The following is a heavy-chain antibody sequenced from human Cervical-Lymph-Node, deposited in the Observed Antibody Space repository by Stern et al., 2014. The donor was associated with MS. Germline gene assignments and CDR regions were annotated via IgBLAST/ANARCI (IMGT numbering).Heavy chain of an antibody. Sequence: QDQLVQSGGGVVQPGRSLRLSCAASGFIFSNYAMHWVRQAPGKGLDWVAFVSNEGSKQFYADSVKGRFTISRDNANNTLYLQMNSLRPEDTAVYYCGRDTCRGGGCYFRYWGQGILITVSS. D-gene: IGHD2-15*01. CDR3: GRDTCRGGGCYFRY. CDR1: GFIFSNYA. J-gene: IGHJ4*02. V-gene: IGHV3-30-3*01. CDR2: VSNEGSKQ.